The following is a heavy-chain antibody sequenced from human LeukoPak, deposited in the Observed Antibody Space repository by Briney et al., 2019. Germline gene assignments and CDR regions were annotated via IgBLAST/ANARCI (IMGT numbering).Heavy chain of an antibody. Sequence: GGSLRLSCAASGFTFSSYSMNWVRQAPGKGLEWVSSISSSSSYIYYADSVKGRFTISRDNAKNSLYLKMNSLRAEDTAVYYCARVPEYSYGSMAPSSSDYWGQGTLATVSS. CDR1: GFTFSSYS. V-gene: IGHV3-21*01. CDR2: ISSSSSYI. J-gene: IGHJ4*02. CDR3: ARVPEYSYGSMAPSSSDY. D-gene: IGHD5-18*01.